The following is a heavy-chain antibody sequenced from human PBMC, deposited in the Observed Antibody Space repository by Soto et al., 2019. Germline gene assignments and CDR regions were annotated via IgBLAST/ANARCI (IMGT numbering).Heavy chain of an antibody. V-gene: IGHV3-23*01. J-gene: IGHJ4*02. CDR2: ISANGQGI. Sequence: GGSLRLSCAASGFTFSTYALSWVRQAPGKGLEWVSAISANGQGIYYADSVRGRFTISRDNSKNTIFLHMDSLRAEGTAVYYCAKDRNYPRDQFHYWGQGTLVTVSS. D-gene: IGHD1-7*01. CDR3: AKDRNYPRDQFHY. CDR1: GFTFSTYA.